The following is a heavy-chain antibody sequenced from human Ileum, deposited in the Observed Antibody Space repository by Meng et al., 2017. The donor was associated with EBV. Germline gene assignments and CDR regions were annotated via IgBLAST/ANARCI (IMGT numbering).Heavy chain of an antibody. J-gene: IGHJ4*02. CDR2: IVPIFGTT. CDR3: ARLGGDYDDY. Sequence: QVQLVQSGAEVKKPGSSGKVSCKASGDRFGTYSVSWVRQAPGQGLEWMGNIVPIFGTTSYAQKFQGRVTITADESTSTAYMELRNLRSEDSAMYYCARLGGDYDDYWGQGTLVTVSS. V-gene: IGHV1-69*18. D-gene: IGHD1-26*01. CDR1: GDRFGTYS.